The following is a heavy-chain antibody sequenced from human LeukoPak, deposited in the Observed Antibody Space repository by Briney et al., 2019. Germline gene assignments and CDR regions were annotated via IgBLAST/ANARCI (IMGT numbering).Heavy chain of an antibody. CDR3: AKSPAVDAAFDI. V-gene: IGHV3-74*01. J-gene: IGHJ3*02. CDR1: GFTFSSYW. CDR2: INTDGSST. D-gene: IGHD4-23*01. Sequence: GGSLRLSCAASGFTFSSYWMHWVRQAPGKGLVWVSRINTDGSSTNYADSVKGRFTISRDNAKNTLYLQMNSLRAEDTAVYYCAKSPAVDAAFDIWGQGTMVTVSS.